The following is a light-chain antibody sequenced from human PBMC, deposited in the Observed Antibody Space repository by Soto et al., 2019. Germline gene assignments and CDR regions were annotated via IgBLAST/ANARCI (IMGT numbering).Light chain of an antibody. V-gene: IGKV1-9*01. CDR1: QGISSY. CDR3: QQLNSYPRT. J-gene: IGKJ4*01. Sequence: DIQLTQSPSFMSASVGDRVTITCRASQGISSYLAWYQQEPGKAPKLLIYAASTLQSGVPSRFSGGGSGTEFTLTISILQPEDFATYYCQQLNSYPRTFGGGTKVEIK. CDR2: AAS.